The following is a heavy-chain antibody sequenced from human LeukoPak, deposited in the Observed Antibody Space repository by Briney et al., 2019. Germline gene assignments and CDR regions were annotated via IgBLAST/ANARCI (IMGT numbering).Heavy chain of an antibody. V-gene: IGHV3-53*04. CDR3: ARDNLQGGIAAAGTRRLNWYFDL. J-gene: IGHJ2*01. D-gene: IGHD6-13*01. CDR2: IYSGGST. Sequence: PGGSLRLSCAASGFTVSSNYMSWVRQAPGKGLEWVSVIYSGGSTYYADSVKGRFTISRHNSKNTLYLQMNSLRAEDTAVYYCARDNLQGGIAAAGTRRLNWYFDLWGRGTLVTVSS. CDR1: GFTVSSNY.